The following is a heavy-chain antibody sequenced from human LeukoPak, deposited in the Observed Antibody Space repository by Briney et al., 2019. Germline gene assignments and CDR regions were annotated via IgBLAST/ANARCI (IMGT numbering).Heavy chain of an antibody. V-gene: IGHV3-74*01. D-gene: IGHD3-10*01. Sequence: GGSLRLSCAASGFTFSSYWMHWVRQTPGKGLKWVARIKSDGSTIYAASVQGRFTISRDNAKNTVYLQMNSLRVDDTAIYYCTRAITYFYGSVTYDWFDSWGQGTRVTVSS. CDR2: IKSDGST. CDR3: TRAITYFYGSVTYDWFDS. J-gene: IGHJ5*01. CDR1: GFTFSSYW.